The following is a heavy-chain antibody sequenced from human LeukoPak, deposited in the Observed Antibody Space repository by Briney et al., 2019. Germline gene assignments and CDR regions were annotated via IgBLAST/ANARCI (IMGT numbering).Heavy chain of an antibody. D-gene: IGHD1-26*01. J-gene: IGHJ4*02. V-gene: IGHV4-34*01. CDR2: INHSGGT. CDR1: GGSFSGYY. Sequence: PSETLSLTCAVYGGSFSGYYWSWIRQPPGKGLEWIGEINHSGGTNYNPSLKSRVTISVDTSKNQFSLKLSSVTAADTAVYYCARAIVPSGSYRKWGQGTLVTVSS. CDR3: ARAIVPSGSYRK.